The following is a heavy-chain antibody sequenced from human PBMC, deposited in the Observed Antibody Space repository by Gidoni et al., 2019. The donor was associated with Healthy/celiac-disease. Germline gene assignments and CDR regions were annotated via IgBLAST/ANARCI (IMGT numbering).Heavy chain of an antibody. D-gene: IGHD6-13*01. CDR2: ISGSGGST. CDR3: AKEGGAAAGTWGHYYYYGMDV. Sequence: EVQLLESGGGLVQPGGSLRLSCAASGFTFSSYAVSWVRQAPGKGLEWVSAISGSGGSTYYADSVKGRFTISRDNSKNTLYLKMNSLRAEDTAVYYCAKEGGAAAGTWGHYYYYGMDVWGQGTTVTVSS. CDR1: GFTFSSYA. V-gene: IGHV3-23*01. J-gene: IGHJ6*02.